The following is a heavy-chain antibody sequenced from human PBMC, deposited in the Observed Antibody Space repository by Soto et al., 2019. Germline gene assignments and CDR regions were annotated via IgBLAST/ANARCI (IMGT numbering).Heavy chain of an antibody. Sequence: QVQLQESGPGLVKPSGTLSLTCAVSSGSISSSNWWGWVRQPPGKGLEWIGENYHSVSTNYNPCLTSRVTTSVDKSKNQFSRNLSSVTAADTAGYYFAREAARKFDYWGQGILFTVSS. J-gene: IGHJ4*02. D-gene: IGHD6-6*01. CDR1: SGSISSSNW. CDR3: AREAARKFDY. V-gene: IGHV4-4*02. CDR2: NYHSVST.